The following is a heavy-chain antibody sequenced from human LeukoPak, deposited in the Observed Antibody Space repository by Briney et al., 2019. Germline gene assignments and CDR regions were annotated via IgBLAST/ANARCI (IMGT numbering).Heavy chain of an antibody. V-gene: IGHV4-34*01. J-gene: IGHJ6*02. D-gene: IGHD3-9*01. CDR1: GGSFSGYY. CDR2: INHSGST. Sequence: SETLSLTCAVYGGSFSGYYWSWIRQPPGKGLEWIGEINHSGSTNYNPSLKSRVTISVDTSKNQFSLKLSSVTAADTAVYYCARDEQAGDVRYFDWLFPRYYYYGMDVWGQGTTVTVSS. CDR3: ARDEQAGDVRYFDWLFPRYYYYGMDV.